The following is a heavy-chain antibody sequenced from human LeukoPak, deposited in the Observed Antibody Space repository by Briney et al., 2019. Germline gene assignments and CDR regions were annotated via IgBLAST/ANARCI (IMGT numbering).Heavy chain of an antibody. J-gene: IGHJ6*02. CDR1: GGSFSGYY. CDR3: AGEVRCSSTSCYYYGMDV. Sequence: SETLSLTCAVYGGSFSGYYWSWIRQPPVKGLEWIGEINHSGSTNYNPSLKSRVTISVDTSKNQFSLKLSSVTAADTAVYYCAGEVRCSSTSCYYYGMDVWGQGTTVTVSS. V-gene: IGHV4-34*01. CDR2: INHSGST. D-gene: IGHD2-2*01.